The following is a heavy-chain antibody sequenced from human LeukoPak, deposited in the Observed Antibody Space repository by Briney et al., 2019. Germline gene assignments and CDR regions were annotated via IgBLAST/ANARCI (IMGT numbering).Heavy chain of an antibody. J-gene: IGHJ4*02. D-gene: IGHD4-17*01. CDR3: VYGDNRGY. CDR1: GFTFSSYS. V-gene: IGHV3-21*01. CDR2: ISSSSSNT. Sequence: PGGSLRLSCAASGFTFSSYSMHWVRQAPGQGLEWVSSISSSSSNTHYADSVKGRFTISRDNAKNSLYLQMNSLRDEDTAVYYCVYGDNRGYWGQGTLVTVSS.